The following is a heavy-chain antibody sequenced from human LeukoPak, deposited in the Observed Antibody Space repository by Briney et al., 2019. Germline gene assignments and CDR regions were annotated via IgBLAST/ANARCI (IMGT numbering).Heavy chain of an antibody. V-gene: IGHV3-23*01. J-gene: IGHJ4*02. CDR1: GFTFSSYA. Sequence: PGGSLRLPCAASGFTFSSYAMSWVRQAPGKGLEWVSAISGSGGSTYYADSVKGRFTISRDNSKNTLYLQMNSLRAEDTAVYYCAKVPTVTTSHYFDYWGQGTLVTVSS. CDR3: AKVPTVTTSHYFDY. CDR2: ISGSGGST. D-gene: IGHD4-17*01.